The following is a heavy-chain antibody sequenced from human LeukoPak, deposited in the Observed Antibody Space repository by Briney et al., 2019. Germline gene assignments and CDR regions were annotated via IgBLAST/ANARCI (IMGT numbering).Heavy chain of an antibody. CDR2: ISGNGGSP. V-gene: IGHV3-23*01. J-gene: IGHJ4*02. D-gene: IGHD5-18*01. CDR1: GFTFSTFA. CDR3: AKREKGYGYIFDY. Sequence: PGGSLRLSCAASGFTFSTFAMSWVRQAPGKGLEWVSAISGNGGSPYYADSVKGRFTISRDNSKNTLYLQMNSLRAEDTAVYYCAKREKGYGYIFDYWGQGTLITVSS.